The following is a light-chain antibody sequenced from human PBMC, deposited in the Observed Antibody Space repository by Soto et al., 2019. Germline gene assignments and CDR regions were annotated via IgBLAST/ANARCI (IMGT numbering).Light chain of an antibody. CDR2: DTY. Sequence: ELVLTQSPATLSLSPAQRATLSCRASQSVSGNLAWFQQKPGKAPRLLIYDTYNGATGLPARFSGSGSGTDFTLANTGLEPEDGAVYYCQGRNTWPWTFGQGTKVEIK. CDR1: QSVSGN. CDR3: QGRNTWPWT. V-gene: IGKV3-11*01. J-gene: IGKJ1*01.